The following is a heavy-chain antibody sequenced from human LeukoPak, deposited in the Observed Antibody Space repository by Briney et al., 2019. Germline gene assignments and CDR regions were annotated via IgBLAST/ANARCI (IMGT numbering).Heavy chain of an antibody. V-gene: IGHV3-7*04. J-gene: IGHJ4*02. CDR1: GFTFCELW. CDR2: INQDGRET. CDR3: SGDPGDY. D-gene: IGHD7-27*01. Sequence: GGSLRLSCAASGFTFCELWMSWVGPAPGKGLEWVANINQDGRETYYVDSVEGRFTISRDNAKNSRFLQMRSLRAEDTAVYFCSGDPGDYWGQGPLVSVS.